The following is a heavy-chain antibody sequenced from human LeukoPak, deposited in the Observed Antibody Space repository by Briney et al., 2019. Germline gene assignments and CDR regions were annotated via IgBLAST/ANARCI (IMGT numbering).Heavy chain of an antibody. CDR2: IYYSGST. CDR3: ARADASGSYLWATNYGMDV. Sequence: EASETLSLTCTVSGGSISSYYWSWIRQPPGKGLEWIGYIYYSGSTNYNPSLKSRVTISVDTSKNQFSLKLSSVAAADTAVYYCARADASGSYLWATNYGMDVWGQGTTVTVSS. CDR1: GGSISSYY. J-gene: IGHJ6*02. D-gene: IGHD1-26*01. V-gene: IGHV4-59*01.